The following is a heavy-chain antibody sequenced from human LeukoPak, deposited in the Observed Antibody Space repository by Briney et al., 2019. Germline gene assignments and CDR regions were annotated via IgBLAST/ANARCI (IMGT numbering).Heavy chain of an antibody. J-gene: IGHJ4*02. CDR2: IYYSGST. V-gene: IGHV4-59*12. CDR3: ARSHTGTLDY. D-gene: IGHD1-7*01. CDR1: GGSISSYY. Sequence: SETLSLTCTVSGGSISSYYWSWIRQPPGKGLEWIGYIYYSGSTNYNPSLKSRVTISVDTSKNQFSLKLGSVTAADTAVYYCARSHTGTLDYWGQGTLVTVSS.